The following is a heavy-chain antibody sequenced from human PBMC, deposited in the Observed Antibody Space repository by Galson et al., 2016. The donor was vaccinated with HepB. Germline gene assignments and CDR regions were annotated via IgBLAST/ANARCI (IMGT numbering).Heavy chain of an antibody. Sequence: SLRLSCAASGFTVSNNYMSWVRQAPGKGLECVSLIYSGGSTSYADSVKGRFTISRDHFKNTLYLQMNSLRAEDTAVYFCTCGRSPGAYWGQGPLVTVSS. CDR2: IYSGGST. D-gene: IGHD3-16*02. CDR3: TCGRSPGAY. V-gene: IGHV3-53*01. CDR1: GFTVSNNY. J-gene: IGHJ4*02.